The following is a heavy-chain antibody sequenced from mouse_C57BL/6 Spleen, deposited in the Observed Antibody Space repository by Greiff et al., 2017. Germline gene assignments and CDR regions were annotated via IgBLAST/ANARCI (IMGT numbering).Heavy chain of an antibody. CDR3: AREGLVYYGSSPDY. D-gene: IGHD1-1*01. Sequence: VQLQQSGPELVQPGASVKMSCKASGYTFSDYNMHWVKQSHGKSLEWIGYINPNNGGSSSNQKFKGKATLTVNKSSSTAYMELRSLTSEDSAVYYCAREGLVYYGSSPDYWGQGTTLTVSA. V-gene: IGHV1-22*01. J-gene: IGHJ2*01. CDR2: INPNNGGS. CDR1: GYTFSDYN.